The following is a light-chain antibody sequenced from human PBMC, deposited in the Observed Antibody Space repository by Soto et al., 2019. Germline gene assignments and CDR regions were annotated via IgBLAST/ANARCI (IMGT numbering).Light chain of an antibody. Sequence: DIXMTQSPSTLSASVGDRVTITCRASQSISSWLAWYQQKPGKAPKLLIYKASSLESGVPSRFSGSGSGTEFTLTISSLQPDDFATYYCQQYNSYSVTFGGGTKVEIK. CDR2: KAS. J-gene: IGKJ4*01. V-gene: IGKV1-5*03. CDR1: QSISSW. CDR3: QQYNSYSVT.